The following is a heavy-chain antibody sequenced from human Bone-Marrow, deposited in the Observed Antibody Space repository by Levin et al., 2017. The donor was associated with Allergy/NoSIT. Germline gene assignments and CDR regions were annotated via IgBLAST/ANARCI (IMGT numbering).Heavy chain of an antibody. Sequence: GESLKISCAASGFTFSSYAMHWVRQAPGKGLEWVAVISYDGSNKYYADSVKGRFTISRDNSKNTLYLQMNSLRAEDTAVYYCARDLRGGYYDFWSGYYGYWGQGTLVTVSS. J-gene: IGHJ4*02. V-gene: IGHV3-30-3*01. CDR3: ARDLRGGYYDFWSGYYGY. D-gene: IGHD3-3*01. CDR2: ISYDGSNK. CDR1: GFTFSSYA.